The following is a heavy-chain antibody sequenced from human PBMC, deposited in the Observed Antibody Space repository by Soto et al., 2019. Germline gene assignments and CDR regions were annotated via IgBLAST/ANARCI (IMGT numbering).Heavy chain of an antibody. CDR2: INAGNGNT. CDR3: ARDRWFPGDNDYGDYVFDY. J-gene: IGHJ4*02. Sequence: ASVKISCKASGYTFTSYAMHWVRQAPGQRLEWMGWINAGNGNTKYSRKFQGRVTITRDTSASTAYMELSSLRSEDTAVYYCARDRWFPGDNDYGDYVFDYWGQGTLVTVSS. V-gene: IGHV1-3*01. D-gene: IGHD4-17*01. CDR1: GYTFTSYA.